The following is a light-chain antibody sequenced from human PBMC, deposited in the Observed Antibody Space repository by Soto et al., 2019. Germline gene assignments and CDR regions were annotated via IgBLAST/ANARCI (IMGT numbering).Light chain of an antibody. V-gene: IGLV1-51*01. Sequence: QSALTQPPSVSAAPGQQVTISCSRSSSNIGNDYVSWYQQLPGTAPKLLIYDNNKRAAGIPDRFSGSESGTSATLGITGLQTGDEADYYCGRWDSRLSTYVFGTGTKLTVL. CDR3: GRWDSRLSTYV. J-gene: IGLJ1*01. CDR1: SSNIGNDY. CDR2: DNN.